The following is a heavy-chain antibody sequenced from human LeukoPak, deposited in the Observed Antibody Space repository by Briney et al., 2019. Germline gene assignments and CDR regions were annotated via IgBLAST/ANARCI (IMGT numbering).Heavy chain of an antibody. CDR2: IRSKAYGGTT. V-gene: IGHV3-49*04. CDR1: GFTFGDYA. CDR3: TRGHPYYDFWSGYWDYYYMDV. J-gene: IGHJ6*03. D-gene: IGHD3-3*01. Sequence: GGSLRLSCTASGFTFGDYAMSWVRQAPGKGLEWVGFIRSKAYGGTTEYAASVKGRFTISRDDSKSIAYLQMNSLKTEDTAVYYCTRGHPYYDFWSGYWDYYYMDVWGKGTTVTVSS.